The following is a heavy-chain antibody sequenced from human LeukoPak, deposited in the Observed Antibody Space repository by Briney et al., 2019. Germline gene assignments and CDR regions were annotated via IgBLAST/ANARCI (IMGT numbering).Heavy chain of an antibody. CDR1: GYTFTGYY. D-gene: IGHD3-22*01. CDR2: INPNSGGT. CDR3: HYYDSQGFGY. Sequence: ASVKVSCKVSGYTFTGYYVHWVRQAPGQGLEWMGWINPNSGGTNYAQKFQGRVTMTRDTSISTAYMEVSRLRSDDTAVYYCHYYDSQGFGYWGQGSLVTVSS. J-gene: IGHJ4*02. V-gene: IGHV1-2*02.